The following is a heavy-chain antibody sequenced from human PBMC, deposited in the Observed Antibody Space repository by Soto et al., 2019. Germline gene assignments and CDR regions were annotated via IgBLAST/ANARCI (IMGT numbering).Heavy chain of an antibody. Sequence: QVQLVQSGAEVKKPGASVKVSCKASGYPFSGYYMHWVRQAPGQGPEWMGWVNPNNVETHYVQKFQGRVTMTSDTSISTGYMELTSLTSDDTARYYCPRRPMWRPQLVRDYGMDVWGQGTAVIVSS. V-gene: IGHV1-2*02. CDR1: GYPFSGYY. D-gene: IGHD6-13*01. J-gene: IGHJ6*02. CDR2: VNPNNVET. CDR3: PRRPMWRPQLVRDYGMDV.